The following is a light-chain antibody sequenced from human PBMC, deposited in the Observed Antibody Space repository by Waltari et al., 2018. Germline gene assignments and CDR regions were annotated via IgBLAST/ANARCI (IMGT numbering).Light chain of an antibody. CDR3: ASYTSTNTVL. CDR1: TSDIGNYNF. J-gene: IGLJ2*01. Sequence: QSALTQPASVSGSPGQSITISCAGPTSDIGNYNFVSWYQQHPGKAPKLMIFDVNRWPSGFAHRFSGSKAGNTASLTISGLQAEDEADYFCASYTSTNTVLFGGGTKVTVL. V-gene: IGLV2-14*03. CDR2: DVN.